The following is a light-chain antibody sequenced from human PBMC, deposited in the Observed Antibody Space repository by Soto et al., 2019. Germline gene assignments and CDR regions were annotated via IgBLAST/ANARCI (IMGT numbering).Light chain of an antibody. CDR3: QQNNNWPLT. V-gene: IGKV3-15*01. Sequence: EIAMTQSPATLSVSPGERATLPCRASQSVNRNLAWYQQKPGQAPRLLISGASTRATGVPARFSGSGSGTDFALTISSLQSEDFAVYFCQQNNNWPLTFGGGTRWIS. CDR2: GAS. CDR1: QSVNRN. J-gene: IGKJ4*01.